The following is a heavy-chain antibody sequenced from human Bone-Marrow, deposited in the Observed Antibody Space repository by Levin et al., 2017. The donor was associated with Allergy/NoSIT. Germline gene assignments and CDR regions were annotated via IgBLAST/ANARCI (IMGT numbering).Heavy chain of an antibody. Sequence: GGSLRLSCEVSGFTFRTYVMHWVRQAPGKGLEWLAGISTSGRSTHYPDSLEGRISISRDNTKNTLYLQMNSLRDDDTAVYFCVRAGDSSGHCDVLDVWGQGTKVSVSS. CDR3: VRAGDSSGHCDVLDV. V-gene: IGHV3-30*04. CDR2: ISTSGRST. J-gene: IGHJ3*01. CDR1: GFTFRTYV. D-gene: IGHD3-22*01.